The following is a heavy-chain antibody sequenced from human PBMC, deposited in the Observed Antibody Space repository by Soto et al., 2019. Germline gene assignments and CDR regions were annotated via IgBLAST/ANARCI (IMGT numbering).Heavy chain of an antibody. V-gene: IGHV3-53*01. CDR1: GFTVSSNY. J-gene: IGHJ6*02. D-gene: IGHD6-6*01. CDR2: IYSGGST. Sequence: GGSLRLSCAASGFTVSSNYMSWVRQAPGKGLEWVSVIYSGGSTYYADSVKGRFTISRDNSKNTLYPQMNSLRAEDTAVYYCASEYSSSSRPSYYYYGMDVWGQGTTVTVSS. CDR3: ASEYSSSSRPSYYYYGMDV.